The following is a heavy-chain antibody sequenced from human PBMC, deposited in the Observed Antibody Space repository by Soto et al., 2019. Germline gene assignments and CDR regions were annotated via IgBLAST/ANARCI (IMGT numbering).Heavy chain of an antibody. V-gene: IGHV3-23*01. CDR1: GFTFSSYG. CDR3: AKEGLERQWLSPVDY. D-gene: IGHD6-19*01. J-gene: IGHJ4*02. Sequence: EVQLLESGGGSVQPGGSLRLSCAASGFTFSSYGMSWVRQAPGKGLEWVSAISGSGGGTWYADSVKGRFSISRDNSKNTLYLQMNSLRAEDTAVYYCAKEGLERQWLSPVDYWGQGTRVTVSS. CDR2: ISGSGGGT.